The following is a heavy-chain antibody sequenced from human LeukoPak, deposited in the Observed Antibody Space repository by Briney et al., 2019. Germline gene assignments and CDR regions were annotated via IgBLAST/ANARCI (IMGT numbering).Heavy chain of an antibody. V-gene: IGHV4-59*01. D-gene: IGHD2-21*01. J-gene: IGHJ4*02. Sequence: SETLSLTCTVSGGSISGYYWSWIRQPPGKELEWVGYIHYSGNTNYNPSLKSRRTISVDTSKNQFSLRLTSVTAADPAVYYCARGESYCGGGCYHYWGQGTLVTVSS. CDR2: IHYSGNT. CDR3: ARGESYCGGGCYHY. CDR1: GGSISGYY.